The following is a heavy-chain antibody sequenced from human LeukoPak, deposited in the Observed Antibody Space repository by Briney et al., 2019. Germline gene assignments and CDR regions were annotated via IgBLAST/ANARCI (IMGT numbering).Heavy chain of an antibody. CDR3: ARDQRYCSSSSCPWKPLDY. CDR2: IKQDGSEK. Sequence: PGGSLRVSCAASGFTFSSYGMSWVRQAPGKGLEWVANIKQDGSEKYHVDSVKGRFTISRDNVKNSLYLQMNSLRAEDTAVYYCARDQRYCSSSSCPWKPLDYWGQRTLVSVSS. CDR1: GFTFSSYG. J-gene: IGHJ4*02. V-gene: IGHV3-7*05. D-gene: IGHD2-2*01.